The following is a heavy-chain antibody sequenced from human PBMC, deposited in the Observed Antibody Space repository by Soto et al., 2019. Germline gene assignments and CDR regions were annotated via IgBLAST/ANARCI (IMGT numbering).Heavy chain of an antibody. D-gene: IGHD5-12*01. J-gene: IGHJ6*02. V-gene: IGHV4-39*07. Sequence: LTCTVSGGSISSSSYYWGWIRQPPGTGLEWIGSIYHSGSTYYNPSLKSRVTISVDRSKNQFSLKLSSVTAADTAVYYCARRRGFPYYYGMDVWGQGTTVTVSS. CDR1: GGSISSSSYY. CDR3: ARRRGFPYYYGMDV. CDR2: IYHSGST.